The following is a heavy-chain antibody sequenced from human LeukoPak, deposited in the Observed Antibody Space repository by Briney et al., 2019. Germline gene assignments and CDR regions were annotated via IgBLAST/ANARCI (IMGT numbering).Heavy chain of an antibody. J-gene: IGHJ3*02. CDR1: GGTFSNYA. Sequence: SVKVSCKASGGTFSNYAISWVRQAPGQGLEWMGRIIPMFGTANYAQKFQGRVTITTDESTSTAYMELSSLRSEDTAVYYCARITVDTESSLDAFDIWGQGTMVTVSP. D-gene: IGHD5-18*01. CDR3: ARITVDTESSLDAFDI. CDR2: IIPMFGTA. V-gene: IGHV1-69*05.